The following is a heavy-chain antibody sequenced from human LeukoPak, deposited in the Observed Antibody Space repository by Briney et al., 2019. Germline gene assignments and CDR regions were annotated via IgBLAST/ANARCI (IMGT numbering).Heavy chain of an antibody. V-gene: IGHV3-23*01. Sequence: GGSLRLSCAASGFTFSSHAMSWVRQAPGKGLEWVSSISSTAATTYYADSVKGRFTISRDNAKNTLYLQLSSLRVEDTAVYYCARRTLFGVIKPPDYWGQGTLVTVSS. CDR2: ISSTAATT. CDR1: GFTFSSHA. J-gene: IGHJ4*02. D-gene: IGHD3-3*01. CDR3: ARRTLFGVIKPPDY.